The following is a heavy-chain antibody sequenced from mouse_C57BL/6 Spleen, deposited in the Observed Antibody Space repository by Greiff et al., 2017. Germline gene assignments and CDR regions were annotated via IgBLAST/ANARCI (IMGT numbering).Heavy chain of an antibody. J-gene: IGHJ2*01. CDR3: AGGLRRLIDY. CDR2: IDPSDSYT. CDR1: GYTFTSYW. Sequence: QVQLQQPGAELVKPGASVKLSCKASGYTFTSYWMQWVKQRPGQGLEWIGEIDPSDSYTTYNQKFKGKATLTVDTSSSTAYMQLSSLTSEDSAVYYWAGGLRRLIDYWGQGTTLTVSS. D-gene: IGHD1-1*02. V-gene: IGHV1-50*01.